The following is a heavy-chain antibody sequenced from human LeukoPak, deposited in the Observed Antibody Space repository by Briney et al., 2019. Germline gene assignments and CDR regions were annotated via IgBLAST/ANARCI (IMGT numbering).Heavy chain of an antibody. J-gene: IGHJ5*02. CDR2: IYTSGST. D-gene: IGHD3-22*01. Sequence: TSETLSLTCTVSGGSISSYYWSWIRQPAGKGLEWIGRIYTSGSTNYNPSLKSRVTMSVDTSKNQFSLKLSSVTAADTAVYYCARDTYYYDSSGENHWFDPWGQGTLVTVSS. V-gene: IGHV4-4*07. CDR3: ARDTYYYDSSGENHWFDP. CDR1: GGSISSYY.